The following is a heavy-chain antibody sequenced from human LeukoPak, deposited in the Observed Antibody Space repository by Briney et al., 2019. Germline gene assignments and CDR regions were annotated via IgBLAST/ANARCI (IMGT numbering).Heavy chain of an antibody. CDR2: VSISGDNT. D-gene: IGHD2-15*01. J-gene: IGHJ6*03. V-gene: IGHV3-23*01. CDR3: ARGRGRNPSGYYYYMDV. CDR1: GFNFNNYG. Sequence: GGSLRLSCAASGFNFNNYGMSWVHQATEKGLEWVSCVSISGDNTYYSDSVKGRFTISRDNSKDTLDLLMSSLRADDTAVYYCARGRGRNPSGYYYYMDVWGKGTTVTVSS.